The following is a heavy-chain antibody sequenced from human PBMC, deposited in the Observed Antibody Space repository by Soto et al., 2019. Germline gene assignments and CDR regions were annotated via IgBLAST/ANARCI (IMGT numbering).Heavy chain of an antibody. Sequence: GLEWIGRIYSGGSTNYNPPLESRVTMSVDTSKNKFSLKLSSVTAADTAVYYCARGPGGFGDFSLDYWGQGTLVTVSS. J-gene: IGHJ4*02. D-gene: IGHD3-10*01. CDR2: IYSGGST. V-gene: IGHV4-4*07. CDR3: ARGPGGFGDFSLDY.